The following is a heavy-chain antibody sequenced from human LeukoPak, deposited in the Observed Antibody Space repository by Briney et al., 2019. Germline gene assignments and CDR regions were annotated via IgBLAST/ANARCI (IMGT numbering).Heavy chain of an antibody. CDR3: ARDYGDYFDY. J-gene: IGHJ4*02. V-gene: IGHV4-59*01. Sequence: SETLSLTCTVSGDSIGSYFWSWIRQSPGKGLEWIGHIYHSGSTNCSPSLKSRVTISIDTSKNQFSLKLTSVTSADTAVYYCARDYGDYFDYWGQGTLVTVSS. CDR2: IYHSGST. CDR1: GDSIGSYF. D-gene: IGHD4-17*01.